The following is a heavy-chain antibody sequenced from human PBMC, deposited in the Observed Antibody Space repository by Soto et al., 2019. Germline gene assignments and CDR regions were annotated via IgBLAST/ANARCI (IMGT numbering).Heavy chain of an antibody. CDR3: ARDLAPYGDYGSAIDY. Sequence: QVQLVESGGGVVQPGRSLRLSCAASGFTFSSYALHWVRQAPGKGLERGAVISYDGSNKDYADSMKGRFTISRDNSKNTLYLRMNSLRAEDTAVYYCARDLAPYGDYGSAIDYWGQGTLVTVSS. J-gene: IGHJ4*02. D-gene: IGHD4-17*01. CDR1: GFTFSSYA. V-gene: IGHV3-30-3*01. CDR2: ISYDGSNK.